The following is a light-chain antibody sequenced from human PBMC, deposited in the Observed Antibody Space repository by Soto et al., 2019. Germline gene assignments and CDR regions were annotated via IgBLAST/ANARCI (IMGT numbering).Light chain of an antibody. CDR2: GTS. CDR3: QQYDLSPWT. J-gene: IGKJ1*01. V-gene: IGKV3-20*01. CDR1: QSVSSSY. Sequence: EIVLTQSPGTLSLSPGERATLSCRASQSVSSSYLAWYQQKPGQAPRLLIYGTSSRATGIPDRFSGSGSGTDFTLPISRLEPEDFAVYYCQQYDLSPWTFGQGTKVEIK.